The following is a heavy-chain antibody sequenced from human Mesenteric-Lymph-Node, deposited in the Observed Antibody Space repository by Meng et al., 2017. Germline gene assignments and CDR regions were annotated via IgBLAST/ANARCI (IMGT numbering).Heavy chain of an antibody. J-gene: IGHJ4*02. V-gene: IGHV4-4*02. Sequence: LRGSGPGRGKPSGTLSLTCAVSGGSISSSNWWSWVRQPPGKGLEWIGEIYHSGSTNYNPSLKSRVTISVDKSKNQFSLKLSSVTAADTAVYYCARVVTALWGYYFDYWGQGTLVTVSS. D-gene: IGHD2-21*02. CDR1: GGSISSSNW. CDR2: IYHSGST. CDR3: ARVVTALWGYYFDY.